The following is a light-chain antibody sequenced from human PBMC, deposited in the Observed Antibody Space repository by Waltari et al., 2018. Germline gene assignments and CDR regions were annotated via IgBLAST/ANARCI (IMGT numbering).Light chain of an antibody. J-gene: IGKJ1*01. CDR3: QQYNDWWT. V-gene: IGKV3-15*01. CDR2: GAS. CDR1: QCVSSS. Sequence: EIVMPQSPATLSVSPGERATLSCRASQCVSSSLAWYQQKAGQAPRLLLYGASTRATGIAARFSGSGYGTEFTLTISSLQSEDFAVYYRQQYNDWWTFGPGTKVEIK.